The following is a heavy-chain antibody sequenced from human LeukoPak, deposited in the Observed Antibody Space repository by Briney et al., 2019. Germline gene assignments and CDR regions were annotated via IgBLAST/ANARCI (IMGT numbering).Heavy chain of an antibody. CDR2: ISSSSSGYI. CDR3: ARGAYGSGTYFVAHYYYMDV. V-gene: IGHV3-21*01. J-gene: IGHJ6*03. D-gene: IGHD3-10*01. CDR1: GFTFSDYN. Sequence: GGCLRLSCAASGFTFSDYNMNWVRQAPGKGLEWVSSISSSSSGYIYDADSVRGRFTIARDNAKNSLYLQMNSLRAEDTAVYYCARGAYGSGTYFVAHYYYMDVWGKGTTVTVSS.